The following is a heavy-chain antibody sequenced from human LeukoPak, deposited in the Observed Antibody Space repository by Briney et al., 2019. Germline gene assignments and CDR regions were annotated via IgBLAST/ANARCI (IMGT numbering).Heavy chain of an antibody. Sequence: SETLSLTSTVSGGSISSGDYYWSWIRQPPGKGLEWIGYIYYSGSTYYNPSLKSRVTISVDTSKNQFSLKLSSVTAADTAVYYCARAAAAAITHAFDIWGQGTMVTVSS. CDR1: GGSISSGDYY. D-gene: IGHD3-10*01. CDR3: ARAAAAAITHAFDI. CDR2: IYYSGST. V-gene: IGHV4-30-4*01. J-gene: IGHJ3*02.